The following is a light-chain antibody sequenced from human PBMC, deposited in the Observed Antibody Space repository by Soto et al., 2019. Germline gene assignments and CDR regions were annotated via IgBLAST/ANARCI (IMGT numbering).Light chain of an antibody. CDR2: AAS. CDR1: QSIRSY. V-gene: IGKV1-39*01. Sequence: DIQLTQSPSSLSASVGDRVTITCRASQSIRSYLNWYQQKPGKAPKLLIYAASSLQSGVPPRFRGSGSGTDFTFTISSLQPEDFATYYCQQTYSAPPAFGQGTKVDIK. CDR3: QQTYSAPPA. J-gene: IGKJ2*01.